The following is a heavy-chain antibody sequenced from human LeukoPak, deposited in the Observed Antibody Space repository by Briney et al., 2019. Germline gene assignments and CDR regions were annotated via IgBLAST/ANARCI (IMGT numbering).Heavy chain of an antibody. J-gene: IGHJ4*02. Sequence: PGGSLRLSCAASGFTVSSNYMSWVRQAPGKGLEWVSVIYSGGSTYYADSVKGRFTISRDNSKNTLYLQMNSLRAEDTAVYYCARAQDYGDRRGFDYWGQGTLVTVSS. V-gene: IGHV3-53*01. CDR3: ARAQDYGDRRGFDY. D-gene: IGHD4-17*01. CDR2: IYSGGST. CDR1: GFTVSSNY.